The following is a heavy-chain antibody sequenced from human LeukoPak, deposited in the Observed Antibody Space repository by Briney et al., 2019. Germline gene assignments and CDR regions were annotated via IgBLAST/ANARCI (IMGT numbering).Heavy chain of an antibody. V-gene: IGHV3-53*01. CDR1: GFTVSNKY. J-gene: IGHJ4*02. CDR3: ARGLRYSSSWYNFDY. Sequence: GGSLRLSCAASGFTVSNKYMSWVRQAPGKGLECVSVIYDGGNTYYADSVKGRFTISRDNDKNSLYLQINSLRDEDTAVYYCARGLRYSSSWYNFDYWGQGTLVTVSS. CDR2: IYDGGNT. D-gene: IGHD6-13*01.